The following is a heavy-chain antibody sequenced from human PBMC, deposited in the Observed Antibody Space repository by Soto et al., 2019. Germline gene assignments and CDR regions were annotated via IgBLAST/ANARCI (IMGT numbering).Heavy chain of an antibody. D-gene: IGHD6-19*01. Sequence: ASVKVSCKAPRDTFTSYYMHWVRQAPGQGLEWMGIINPSGGSTSYAQKFQGRVTMTRDTSTSTVYMELSSLRSEDTAVYYCARAGIAVAGTSWFDPWGQGTLVTVSS. CDR2: INPSGGST. V-gene: IGHV1-46*01. CDR3: ARAGIAVAGTSWFDP. CDR1: RDTFTSYY. J-gene: IGHJ5*02.